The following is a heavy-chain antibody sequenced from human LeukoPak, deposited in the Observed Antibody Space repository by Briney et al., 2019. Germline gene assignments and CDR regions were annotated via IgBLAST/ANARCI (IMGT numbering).Heavy chain of an antibody. V-gene: IGHV4-61*01. CDR2: TYYSGST. D-gene: IGHD6-13*01. CDR1: GGSVSSGSYY. J-gene: IGHJ5*02. CDR3: AGGIAAAGTLSP. Sequence: PSETLSLTCTVSGGSVSSGSYYWSWIRQPPGKGLEWIGYTYYSGSTNYNPSLKSRVTISVDTSKNQFSLKLSSVTAADTAVYYCAGGIAAAGTLSPWGQGTLVTVSS.